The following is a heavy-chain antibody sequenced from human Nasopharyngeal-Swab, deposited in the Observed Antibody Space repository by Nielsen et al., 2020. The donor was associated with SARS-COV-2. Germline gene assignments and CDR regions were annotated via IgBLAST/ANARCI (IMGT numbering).Heavy chain of an antibody. Sequence: GGSLRLSCAASGFTFSSSGMDWVRQAPGKGLEWVAVISYDGSNEYYGDSVKGRFTISRVNSKNTLYLQMNSLRVDDTAVYYCAKDVHGDYGGIDYWGQGILVTVSS. CDR1: GFTFSSSG. V-gene: IGHV3-30*18. CDR3: AKDVHGDYGGIDY. J-gene: IGHJ4*02. D-gene: IGHD4-17*01. CDR2: ISYDGSNE.